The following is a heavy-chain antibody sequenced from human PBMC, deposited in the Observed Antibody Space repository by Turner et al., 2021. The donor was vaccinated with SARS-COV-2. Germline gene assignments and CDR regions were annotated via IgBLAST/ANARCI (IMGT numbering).Heavy chain of an antibody. V-gene: IGHV3-21*01. CDR1: GFTFSRHS. Sequence: EVHLVESGGGLVKPGGCLRLSCAASGFTFSRHSMNWVRQAPGKGLEWVSSISSSSNYIFYADSVKGRFTISRDNAKNSLFLQMNSLRAEDTAVYYCARARWDYYDSSGYYPDAFDIWGQGTMVTVSS. CDR2: ISSSSNYI. D-gene: IGHD3-22*01. J-gene: IGHJ3*02. CDR3: ARARWDYYDSSGYYPDAFDI.